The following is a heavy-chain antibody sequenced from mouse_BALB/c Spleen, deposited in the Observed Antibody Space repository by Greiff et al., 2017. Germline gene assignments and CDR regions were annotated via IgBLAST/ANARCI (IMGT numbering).Heavy chain of an antibody. Sequence: QVQLQQPGAELVRPGASVKLSCKASGYTFTSFWINWVKQRPGQGLEWIGNIYPSDSYTNYNQKFKDKATLTVDKSSSTTYMQLSSPTSEDSAVYYYTLDSSGKGYWGQGTTLTVSS. CDR2: IYPSDSYT. D-gene: IGHD3-2*01. CDR1: GYTFTSFW. CDR3: TLDSSGKGY. J-gene: IGHJ2*01. V-gene: IGHV1-69*02.